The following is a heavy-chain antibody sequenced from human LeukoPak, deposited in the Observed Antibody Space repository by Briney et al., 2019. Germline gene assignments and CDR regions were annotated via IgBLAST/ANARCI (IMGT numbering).Heavy chain of an antibody. D-gene: IGHD6-19*01. CDR1: GGSLSGSNYY. CDR3: ARHEAVDAFDI. CDR2: IYYTGIT. Sequence: SETLSLTCTVSGGSLSGSNYYWGWIRQPPGKGLEWIGAIYYTGITHYNPSLKSRVTISADTSKNQFSLKLSSVTAADTAVYYCARHEAVDAFDIWGQGTMVTVSS. V-gene: IGHV4-39*01. J-gene: IGHJ3*02.